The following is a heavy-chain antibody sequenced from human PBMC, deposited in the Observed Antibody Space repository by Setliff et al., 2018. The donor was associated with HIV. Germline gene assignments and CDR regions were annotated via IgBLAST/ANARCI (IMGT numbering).Heavy chain of an antibody. CDR2: IHTSGRT. Sequence: LSLTCTVSGGSNSGDYWSWIRQPPGKGLEWIGYIHTSGRTNYNYPFKTRATISRDTSKNQFSLRLSSVTATDTATYYCARHPREETQRNYKFDSWGQGTLVTVSS. CDR1: GGSNSGDY. D-gene: IGHD1-7*01. CDR3: ARHPREETQRNYKFDS. J-gene: IGHJ4*02. V-gene: IGHV4-4*09.